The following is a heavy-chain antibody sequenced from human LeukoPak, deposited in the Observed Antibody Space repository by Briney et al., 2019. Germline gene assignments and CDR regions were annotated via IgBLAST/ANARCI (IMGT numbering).Heavy chain of an antibody. J-gene: IGHJ4*02. CDR3: ARHCSGDCFRAFDY. CDR2: IHHNGKS. Sequence: PSETLSLTCAVSGFSISENRYWSWVRQPPGKGLEWIGEIHHNGKSDYNPSLKSRVPISVDKSKNELSLNLRSVTAADTAVYYCARHCSGDCFRAFDYWGQGLSVIVSS. CDR1: GFSISENRY. D-gene: IGHD2-21*02. V-gene: IGHV4-4*02.